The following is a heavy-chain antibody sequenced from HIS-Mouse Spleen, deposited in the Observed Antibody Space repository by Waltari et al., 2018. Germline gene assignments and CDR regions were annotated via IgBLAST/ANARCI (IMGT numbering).Heavy chain of an antibody. J-gene: IGHJ2*01. CDR2: IYYSGST. CDR1: GGSIRSSSDY. Sequence: QLQLQESGPGLVKPSETLSLTCTVSGGSIRSSSDYWGWIRQPPGKALEWIGSIYYSGSTYYNPSLKSRVTISVDTSKNQFSLKLSSVTAADTAVYYCAREIPYSSSWYDWYFDLWGRGTLVTVSS. V-gene: IGHV4-39*07. CDR3: AREIPYSSSWYDWYFDL. D-gene: IGHD6-13*01.